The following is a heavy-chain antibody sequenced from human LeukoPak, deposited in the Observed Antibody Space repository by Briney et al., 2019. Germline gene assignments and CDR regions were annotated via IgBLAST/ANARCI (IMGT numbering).Heavy chain of an antibody. Sequence: EASVKVSCKASGGTFSSYAISWVRQAPGQGLEWMGRIIPILGIANYAQKFQGRVTITADKSTSTAYMELSSLRSEDTAVYYCARGFWSGSNYYYYYGMDVWGQGTTVTVSS. D-gene: IGHD3-3*01. J-gene: IGHJ6*02. CDR1: GGTFSSYA. CDR2: IIPILGIA. V-gene: IGHV1-69*04. CDR3: ARGFWSGSNYYYYYGMDV.